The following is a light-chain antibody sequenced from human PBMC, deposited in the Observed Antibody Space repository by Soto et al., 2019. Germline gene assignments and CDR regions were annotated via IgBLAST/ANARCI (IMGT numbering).Light chain of an antibody. CDR1: QSVLYSSNNKNY. J-gene: IGKJ1*01. CDR2: WAS. V-gene: IGKV4-1*01. Sequence: DIVMTQSPDSLAVSLGERATINCKSSQSVLYSSNNKNYIAWYQQKPGQPPKLLIYWASIRESGVPDRFSDSGSETDFTLSINNLQAEDVAVYYCQQYYSPWTFGQGTKVEIK. CDR3: QQYYSPWT.